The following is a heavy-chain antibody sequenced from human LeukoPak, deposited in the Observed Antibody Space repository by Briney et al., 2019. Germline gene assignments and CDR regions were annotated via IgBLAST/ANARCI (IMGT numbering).Heavy chain of an antibody. Sequence: ASVKVSCKXSGYTFTSYDINWVRQATGQGLEWMGWMNRNSGNTGYAQKFQGRVTMTRNTSISTAYMELSSLRSEDTAVYYCARGGRSTSYYDSSGYYGCDYWGQGTLVTVSS. CDR2: MNRNSGNT. CDR1: GYTFTSYD. V-gene: IGHV1-8*01. D-gene: IGHD3-22*01. CDR3: ARGGRSTSYYDSSGYYGCDY. J-gene: IGHJ4*02.